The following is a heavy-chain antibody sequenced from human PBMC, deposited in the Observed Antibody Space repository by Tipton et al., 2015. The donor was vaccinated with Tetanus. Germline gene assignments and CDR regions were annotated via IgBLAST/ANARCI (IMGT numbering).Heavy chain of an antibody. V-gene: IGHV3-30*18. J-gene: IGHJ6*02. CDR2: IANDGSHK. D-gene: IGHD3-10*01. Sequence: SLRLSCAASGFTFSSYGMHWVRQAPRKGLEWVAVIANDGSHKYYADPEKDRFTISRGNSENTLNLQMNSLRAEDTAVYYCAKNFRKEYYYGSGENYGMDVWGQGTTVAVSS. CDR3: AKNFRKEYYYGSGENYGMDV. CDR1: GFTFSSYG.